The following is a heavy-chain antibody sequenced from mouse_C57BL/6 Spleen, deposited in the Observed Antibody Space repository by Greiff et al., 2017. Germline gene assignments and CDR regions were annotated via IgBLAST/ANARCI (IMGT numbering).Heavy chain of an antibody. D-gene: IGHD1-1*01. CDR2: INYDGSST. V-gene: IGHV5-16*01. Sequence: EVKLVESEGGLVQPGSSMKLSCTASGFTFSDYYMAWVRQVPEKGLEWVANINYDGSSTYYLDSLKSRFIISRDNATNILYLQMSSLKSEDTATYYCARVHYYYGSFDYWGQGTTLTVSS. J-gene: IGHJ2*01. CDR3: ARVHYYYGSFDY. CDR1: GFTFSDYY.